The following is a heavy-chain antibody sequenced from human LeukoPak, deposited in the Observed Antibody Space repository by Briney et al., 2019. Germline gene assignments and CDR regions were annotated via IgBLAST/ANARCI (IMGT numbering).Heavy chain of an antibody. Sequence: QAGGSLRLSCAASGLTVSSNYMSWVRQAPGKGLKWVSVIYSGGSTYYADSVKGRFTISRDNSKNTLYLQMNSLRAEDTAVYYCARRAGGLARNNWFDPWGQGTLVTVSS. V-gene: IGHV3-66*01. D-gene: IGHD3-16*01. J-gene: IGHJ5*02. CDR2: IYSGGST. CDR1: GLTVSSNY. CDR3: ARRAGGLARNNWFDP.